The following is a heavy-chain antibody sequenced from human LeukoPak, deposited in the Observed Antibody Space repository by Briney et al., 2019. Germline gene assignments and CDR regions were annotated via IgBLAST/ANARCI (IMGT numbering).Heavy chain of an antibody. V-gene: IGHV4-30-2*01. CDR3: ARDRVGGDYGLYFDL. Sequence: PSQTLSLTCAVSGGSISSGGYSWSWIRQPPGKGLEWIGYIYHSGSTYYNPSLKSRVTISVDRSKNQFSPKLSSVTAADTAVYYCARDRVGGDYGLYFDLWGRGTLVTVPS. CDR2: IYHSGST. CDR1: GGSISSGGYS. J-gene: IGHJ2*01. D-gene: IGHD4-17*01.